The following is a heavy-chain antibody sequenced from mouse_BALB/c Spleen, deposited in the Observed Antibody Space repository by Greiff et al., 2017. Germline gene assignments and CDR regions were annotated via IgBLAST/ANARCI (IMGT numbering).Heavy chain of an antibody. CDR2: IDPANGNT. CDR1: GFNIKDTY. Sequence: VQLQQSGAELVKPGASVKLSCTASGFNIKDTYMHWVKQRPEQGLEWIGRIDPANGNTKYDPKFQGKATITADTSSNTAYLQLSSLTSEDTAVYYCAPTYYGNYGYFDVWGAGTTVTVSS. V-gene: IGHV14-3*02. CDR3: APTYYGNYGYFDV. J-gene: IGHJ1*01. D-gene: IGHD2-10*01.